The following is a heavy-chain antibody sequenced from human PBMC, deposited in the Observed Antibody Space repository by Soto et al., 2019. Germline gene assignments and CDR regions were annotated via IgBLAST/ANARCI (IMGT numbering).Heavy chain of an antibody. J-gene: IGHJ6*02. CDR2: IIPMFGIA. Sequence: QVQLVQSGAEVKKPGSSVKVSCKASGGTFSRYSITWVRQAPGHGLEWIGRIIPMFGIASYAQKFQGRVTITADESTSTAYMGLSSLRSDDTAVYSCAREDRDRETGLVPAAIDGMDVWGQGTTVTVSS. V-gene: IGHV1-69*08. CDR1: GGTFSRYS. D-gene: IGHD2-2*01. CDR3: AREDRDRETGLVPAAIDGMDV.